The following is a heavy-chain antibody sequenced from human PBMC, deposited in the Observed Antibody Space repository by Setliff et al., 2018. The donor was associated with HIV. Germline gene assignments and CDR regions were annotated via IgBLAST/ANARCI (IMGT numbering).Heavy chain of an antibody. J-gene: IGHJ4*02. CDR3: ARELAASGLGYFDS. D-gene: IGHD3-22*01. CDR2: ILSTGERT. Sequence: GGSLRLSCAASGFTFSNYAMSWVRQAPGEGLEWVSAILSTGERTFYADSVKGRFTISRDNSKNTVYLQMNSLRAEDTAEYYCARELAASGLGYFDSWGRGILVTVSS. CDR1: GFTFSNYA. V-gene: IGHV3-23*01.